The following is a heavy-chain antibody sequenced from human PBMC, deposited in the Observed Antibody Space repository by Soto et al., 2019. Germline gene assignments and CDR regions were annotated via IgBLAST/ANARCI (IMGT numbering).Heavy chain of an antibody. J-gene: IGHJ4*02. CDR3: ARDSGRTGSDFDF. V-gene: IGHV3-48*02. CDR1: GFRFSTYS. Sequence: GGSLRLSCASSGFRFSTYSMNWVRQTPERGLEWVSYIGTSSGTIYYRDSVRGRFTISRDNAKNSVYLQMNSLRDEDTAVYYCARDSGRTGSDFDFWGQGTLVTVSS. CDR2: IGTSSGTI. D-gene: IGHD1-1*01.